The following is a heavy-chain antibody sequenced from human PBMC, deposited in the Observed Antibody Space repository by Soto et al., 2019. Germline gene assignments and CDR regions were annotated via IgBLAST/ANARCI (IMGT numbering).Heavy chain of an antibody. Sequence: QITLKESGPTLVKPTQTLTLTCTFSGFSLSTSGVGVGWIRQPPGKALEWLALIYWDDDKRYSPSLKSRLTIPKDTSKNQVVLTKTNMDPVDTATYYCAVVTDYYYYYGMDVWGQGTTVTVSS. CDR2: IYWDDDK. V-gene: IGHV2-5*02. CDR1: GFSLSTSGVG. CDR3: AVVTDYYYYYGMDV. D-gene: IGHD3-22*01. J-gene: IGHJ6*02.